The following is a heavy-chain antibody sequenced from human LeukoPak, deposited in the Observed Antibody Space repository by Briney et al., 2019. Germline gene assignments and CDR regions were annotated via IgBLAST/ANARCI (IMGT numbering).Heavy chain of an antibody. J-gene: IGHJ4*02. CDR3: LAGYCSGGSCYNFDY. CDR1: GYTLTELS. Sequence: GASVKVSCKVSGYTLTELSMHWVRQAPGKGLEWMGGFDPEDGETIYAQKFQGRVTMTEDTSTDTAYMELSSLRSEDTAVYYCLAGYCSGGSCYNFDYWGQGTLVTVSS. V-gene: IGHV1-24*01. D-gene: IGHD2-15*01. CDR2: FDPEDGET.